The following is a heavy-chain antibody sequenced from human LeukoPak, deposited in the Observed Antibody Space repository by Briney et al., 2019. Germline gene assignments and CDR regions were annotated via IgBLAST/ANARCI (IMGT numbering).Heavy chain of an antibody. CDR3: ARVIAAADTYYYYYYMDV. CDR1: GYTFTSYD. CDR2: MNPNSGNT. J-gene: IGHJ6*03. V-gene: IGHV1-8*03. D-gene: IGHD6-13*01. Sequence: ASVKVSCKAPGYTFTSYDINWARQATGQGLEWMGWMNPNSGNTGYAQKFQGRVTITRNTSISTAYMELSSLRSEDTAVYYCARVIAAADTYYYYYYMDVWGKGTTVTVSS.